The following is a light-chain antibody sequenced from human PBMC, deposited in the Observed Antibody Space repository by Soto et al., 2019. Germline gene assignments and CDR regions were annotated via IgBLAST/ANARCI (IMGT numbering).Light chain of an antibody. V-gene: IGKV3-15*01. CDR2: FAS. J-gene: IGKJ4*01. CDR1: QSVSNS. CDR3: QQYNKWPLT. Sequence: EIVMTQSPATLSLSPGERATLSCRASQSVSNSLAWYQQKPGQAPRLLIYFASTSATGIPARFSGSGSGTEFTLTISSLQSEDFAVYYCQQYNKWPLTFGGGTKVETK.